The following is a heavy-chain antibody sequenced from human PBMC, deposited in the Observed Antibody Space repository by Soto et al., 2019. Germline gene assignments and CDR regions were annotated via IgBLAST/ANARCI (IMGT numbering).Heavy chain of an antibody. J-gene: IGHJ3*02. D-gene: IGHD3-10*01. CDR1: GFTFSSYA. Sequence: TGGSLRLSCAASGFTFSSYAMHWVRQAPGKGLEWVALISYDGSNKYCADSVKGRFTISRDNSKNTLYLQMNSLRDEDTALYYCVREPYYYGSRYVFDIWRQRTMVTVSS. V-gene: IGHV3-30-3*01. CDR2: ISYDGSNK. CDR3: VREPYYYGSRYVFDI.